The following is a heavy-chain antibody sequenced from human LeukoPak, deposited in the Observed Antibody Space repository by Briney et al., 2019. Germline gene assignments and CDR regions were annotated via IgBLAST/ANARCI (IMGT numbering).Heavy chain of an antibody. J-gene: IGHJ4*02. D-gene: IGHD4-11*01. CDR1: GFTFSSYA. CDR3: ARDPRTTLRFRGNYFDY. V-gene: IGHV3-30*01. Sequence: PGGSLRLSCAASGFTFSSYAMHWVRQAPGKGLEWVAVISYDGSNKYYADSVKGRFTISRDNSKNTLYLQMNSLRAEDTAVYYCARDPRTTLRFRGNYFDYWGQGTLVTVSS. CDR2: ISYDGSNK.